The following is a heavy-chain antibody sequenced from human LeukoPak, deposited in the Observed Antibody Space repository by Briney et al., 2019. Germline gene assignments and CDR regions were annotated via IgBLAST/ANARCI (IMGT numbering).Heavy chain of an antibody. Sequence: SETLSLTCAVYGGSFSGYYWSWIRQPPGKGLEWIGEINDSGSTNDNPSLKSRVIISVDTSKNQFSLKLSSVPAADTAVYYCARGLSAIVYWGQGTLVTVSS. CDR3: ARGLSAIVY. CDR2: INDSGST. D-gene: IGHD2-15*01. J-gene: IGHJ4*02. CDR1: GGSFSGYY. V-gene: IGHV4-34*01.